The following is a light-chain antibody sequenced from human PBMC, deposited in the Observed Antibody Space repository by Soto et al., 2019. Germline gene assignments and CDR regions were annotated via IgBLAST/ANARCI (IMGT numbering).Light chain of an antibody. CDR1: QDISNW. CDR2: AAS. V-gene: IGKV1-12*01. Sequence: DIQMTQSPSSVSASVGDGVTITCRASQDISNWLAWYQQKPGEAPKLLIYAASNLHSGVPSRFSGSGSGTDFTLTIKSLQPEDFATYYCQQANSFPFTFGPGTKVDIK. J-gene: IGKJ3*01. CDR3: QQANSFPFT.